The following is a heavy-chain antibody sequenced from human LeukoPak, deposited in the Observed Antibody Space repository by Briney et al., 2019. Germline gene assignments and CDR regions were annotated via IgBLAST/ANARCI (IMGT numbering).Heavy chain of an antibody. CDR3: AKGVGGYCSSASCYTGPFDY. CDR1: GFTFSTYG. D-gene: IGHD2-2*02. CDR2: IRYDGRNK. Sequence: GGSLRLSCAASGFTFSTYGMQWVRQAPGKGREWVTFIRYDGRNKYYADSVKGRFTISHDNSKNTLDLNMNRLRDEDTAVYYCAKGVGGYCSSASCYTGPFDYWGQGTLVTVSS. V-gene: IGHV3-30*02. J-gene: IGHJ4*02.